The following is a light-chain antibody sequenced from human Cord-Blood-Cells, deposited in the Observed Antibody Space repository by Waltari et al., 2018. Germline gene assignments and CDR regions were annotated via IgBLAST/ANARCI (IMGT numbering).Light chain of an antibody. Sequence: QSALTQPRSVSGSPGQSVTISCTGTSSDVGGYNYVSWYQQHPGKAPKLMIYDVSKRPPGVPDRFSGSKSGNTASLTISGLQAEDEADYYCCSYAGSYTPMVFGGGTKLTVL. CDR1: SSDVGGYNY. CDR3: CSYAGSYTPMV. CDR2: DVS. J-gene: IGLJ3*02. V-gene: IGLV2-11*01.